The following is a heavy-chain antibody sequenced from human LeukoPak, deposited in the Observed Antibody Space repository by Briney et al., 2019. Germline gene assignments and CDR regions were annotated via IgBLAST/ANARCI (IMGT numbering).Heavy chain of an antibody. CDR2: INPNSGGT. Sequence: ASVKVSCKASGYTFTGYYMHWVRQAPGQGLEWMGWINPNSGGTNYAQKFQGRVTMTRDTSISTAYMELSRLRSDDTAVYYCARELAYCGGDCSLGAFDIWGQGTMVTVSS. CDR1: GYTFTGYY. V-gene: IGHV1-2*02. CDR3: ARELAYCGGDCSLGAFDI. D-gene: IGHD2-21*02. J-gene: IGHJ3*02.